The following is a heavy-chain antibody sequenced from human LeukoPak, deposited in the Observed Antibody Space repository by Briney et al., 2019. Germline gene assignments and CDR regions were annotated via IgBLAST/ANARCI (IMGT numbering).Heavy chain of an antibody. J-gene: IGHJ4*02. CDR1: GGTFSSYV. D-gene: IGHD4-23*01. CDR2: IIPIFGTA. V-gene: IGHV1-69*05. Sequence: SVKVSCKASGGTFSSYVITWVRQAPGQGLEWMGGIIPIFGTANYAQKFQGRVTITTDESTSTAYMELSSLRSEDTAVYYCARSPGTVVTREFDYWGQGTLVTVSS. CDR3: ARSPGTVVTREFDY.